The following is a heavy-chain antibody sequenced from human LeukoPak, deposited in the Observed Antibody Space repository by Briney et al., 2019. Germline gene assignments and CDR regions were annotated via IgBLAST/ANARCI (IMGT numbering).Heavy chain of an antibody. CDR1: GGSFSGYY. CDR2: INHSGST. D-gene: IGHD4-11*01. Sequence: SETLSLTCAVYGGSFSGYYWSWIRQPPGKGLEWIGEINHSGSTNYNPSLKSRVTISVDTSKNQFSLKLSSVTAADTAVYYCARLGTTATYYFGYWGQGTLVTVSS. J-gene: IGHJ4*02. CDR3: ARLGTTATYYFGY. V-gene: IGHV4-34*01.